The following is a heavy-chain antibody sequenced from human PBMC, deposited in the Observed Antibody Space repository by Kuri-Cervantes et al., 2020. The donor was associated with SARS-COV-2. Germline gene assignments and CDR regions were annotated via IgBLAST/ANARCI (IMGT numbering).Heavy chain of an antibody. J-gene: IGHJ4*02. CDR3: AKVGLSFDY. Sequence: GGSLRLSCASSGFTFSDYDMHWVRQAPGKGLEWVSVIYSGGGTYYADSVKGRFTISRDNYKNTLYLQMNSLRAEDTAVYYCAKVGLSFDYWGQGTLVTVSS. CDR2: IYSGGGT. D-gene: IGHD2/OR15-2a*01. CDR1: GFTFSDYD. V-gene: IGHV3-53*01.